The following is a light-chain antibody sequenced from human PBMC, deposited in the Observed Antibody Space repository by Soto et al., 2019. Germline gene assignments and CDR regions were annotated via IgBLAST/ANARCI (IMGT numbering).Light chain of an antibody. V-gene: IGKV3D-15*01. CDR1: QDISSY. CDR3: QQYDT. J-gene: IGKJ2*01. CDR2: GAS. Sequence: EIVLTQSPATLSLSPGERATLSCRASQDISSYLAWYQQKPGQAPRVLIYGASTRPTGIPARFSGSGSGTEFTLTIISLQSEDSAVYYCQQYDTFGQGTKVDIK.